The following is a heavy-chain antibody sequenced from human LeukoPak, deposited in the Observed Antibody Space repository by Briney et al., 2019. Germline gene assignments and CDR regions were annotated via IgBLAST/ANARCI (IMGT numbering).Heavy chain of an antibody. D-gene: IGHD1-26*01. CDR2: ISSSDSTI. CDR1: GFTFSSYE. V-gene: IGHV3-48*03. CDR3: ARVIGWDEPFDL. J-gene: IGHJ3*01. Sequence: PGGSLRLSCAASGFTFSSYEMNWVRQAPGKGLEWVSYISSSDSTIYYADSVRGRFTVSRDNAKNTLYLQMNSLRVEDTAVYYCARVIGWDEPFDLWGHGTLVTVSS.